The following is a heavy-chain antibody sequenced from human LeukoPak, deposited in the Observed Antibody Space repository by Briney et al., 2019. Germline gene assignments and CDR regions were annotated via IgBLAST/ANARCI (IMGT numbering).Heavy chain of an antibody. J-gene: IGHJ6*03. CDR3: ARGREYSNYYYYMDV. V-gene: IGHV4-34*01. CDR1: GGSFSGYY. CDR2: INHSGST. Sequence: SETLSLTCAVYGGSFSGYYWSWIRQPPGKGLEWIGEINHSGSTNYNPSLKSRVTISVDTSKNQFSLKLSSVTAADTAVYYCARGREYSNYYYYMDVWGKGTTVTVSS. D-gene: IGHD2-15*01.